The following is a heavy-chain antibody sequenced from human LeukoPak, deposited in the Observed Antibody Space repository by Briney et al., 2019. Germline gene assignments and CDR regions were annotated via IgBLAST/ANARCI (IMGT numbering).Heavy chain of an antibody. J-gene: IGHJ4*02. CDR3: ARVVRRLVPAVIQRLYYFDY. Sequence: PSETLSLTCAVYGGSFSGYYWSWIRQPPGKGLEWIGEINHSGSTNYNPSLKSRVTISVDTSKNQFSLKLSSVTAADTAVYYCARVVRRLVPAVIQRLYYFDYWGQGTLVTVSS. CDR1: GGSFSGYY. CDR2: INHSGST. V-gene: IGHV4-34*01. D-gene: IGHD2-2*01.